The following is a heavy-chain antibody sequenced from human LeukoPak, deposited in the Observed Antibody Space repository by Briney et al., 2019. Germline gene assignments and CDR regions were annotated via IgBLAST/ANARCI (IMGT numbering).Heavy chain of an antibody. V-gene: IGHV3-23*01. J-gene: IGHJ4*02. CDR3: AKHSSSWSYFDY. Sequence: GGSLRLSCAASGFTFSSYAMSWVRQAPGKGLGWVSAISTSGGNTYYADSVKGRFSISRDNSKNTLYLQINSLRAEDTAVYYCAKHSSSWSYFDYWGQGTLVTVSS. CDR2: ISTSGGNT. CDR1: GFTFSSYA. D-gene: IGHD6-13*01.